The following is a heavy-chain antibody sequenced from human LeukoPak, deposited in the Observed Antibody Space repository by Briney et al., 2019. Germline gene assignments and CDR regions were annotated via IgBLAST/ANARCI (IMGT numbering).Heavy chain of an antibody. J-gene: IGHJ4*02. CDR2: IYYSGST. CDR1: GGSISSGSYY. CDR3: ARGRGSSWYYFDS. V-gene: IGHV4-31*03. Sequence: PSETLSLTCTVSGGSISSGSYYWNWIRQHPGKGLEWIGYIYYSGSTYYNPSLESRVTISVDTSKNQFSLKLSSVTAADTAVYYCARGRGSSWYYFDSWGQGTLVTVSS. D-gene: IGHD6-13*01.